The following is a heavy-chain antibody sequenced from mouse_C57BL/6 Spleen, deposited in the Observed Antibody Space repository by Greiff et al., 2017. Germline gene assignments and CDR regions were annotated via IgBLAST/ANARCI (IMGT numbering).Heavy chain of an antibody. D-gene: IGHD2-5*01. CDR1: GYTFTSYW. CDR2: INPSNGGT. Sequence: QVQLQQPGTELVKPGASVKLSCKASGYTFTSYWMHWVKQRPGQGLEWIGNINPSNGGTNYNEKFKSKATLTVDKSSSTAYMQLSSLASEDSAVYYCARDSNYLAWFAYWGQGTLVTVSA. V-gene: IGHV1-53*01. J-gene: IGHJ3*01. CDR3: ARDSNYLAWFAY.